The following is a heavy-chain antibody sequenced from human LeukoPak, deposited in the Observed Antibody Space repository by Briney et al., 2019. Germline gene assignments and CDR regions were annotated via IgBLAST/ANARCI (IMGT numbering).Heavy chain of an antibody. CDR1: GYTLTELS. V-gene: IGHV1-24*01. J-gene: IGHJ4*02. Sequence: ASVKVSCKVSGYTLTELSMHWVRQAPGKGLEWMGGFYPEDGETIYAQKFQGRVTMTEDTSTDTAYMELSSLRSEDTAVYYCATSKLWFGELPPRGFDYWGQGTLVTVSS. CDR3: ATSKLWFGELPPRGFDY. D-gene: IGHD3-10*01. CDR2: FYPEDGET.